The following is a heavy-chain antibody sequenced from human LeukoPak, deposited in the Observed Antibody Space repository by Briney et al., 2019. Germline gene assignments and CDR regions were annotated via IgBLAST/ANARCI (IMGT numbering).Heavy chain of an antibody. CDR3: ARANGWPLDY. D-gene: IGHD6-19*01. J-gene: IGHJ4*02. CDR2: INPSGGST. V-gene: IGHV1-46*01. Sequence: ASVKVSCKASGYPFTSYYMHWVRHAPGQGLEWMGIINPSGGSTSYAQKFQGRVTMTWDMSSSTVYMELSSLRSEDTAVYYCARANGWPLDYWGQGTLVTVSS. CDR1: GYPFTSYY.